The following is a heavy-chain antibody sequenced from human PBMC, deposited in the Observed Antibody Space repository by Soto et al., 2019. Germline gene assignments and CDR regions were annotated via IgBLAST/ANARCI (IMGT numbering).Heavy chain of an antibody. D-gene: IGHD4-4*01. CDR1: GFTFSDSW. CDR2: IKPDESEK. CDR3: VRGGSNYAS. Sequence: GGSLRLSCAASGFTFSDSWMTWVRQAPGKGLEWVARIKPDESEKKYADSVKGRFSISRDNAKNSMYLQMDSLRGEDTAVYYCVRGGSNYASWGQGTLVTVSS. J-gene: IGHJ5*02. V-gene: IGHV3-7*01.